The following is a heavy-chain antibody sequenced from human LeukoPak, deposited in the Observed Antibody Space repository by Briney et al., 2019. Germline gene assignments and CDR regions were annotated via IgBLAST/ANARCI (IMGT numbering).Heavy chain of an antibody. V-gene: IGHV4-59*02. D-gene: IGHD3-22*01. CDR1: GDSVSSYY. Sequence: SETLSLTCTVSGDSVSSYYWSWIRQPPGKRLEWIGCIYYSESATYNPSLKSRVTISLDTSKNQFFLKLSSVTAADTAVYYCARGGPWYYDSSGYYSFDSWGQGTLVTVSS. CDR3: ARGGPWYYDSSGYYSFDS. J-gene: IGHJ4*02. CDR2: IYYSESA.